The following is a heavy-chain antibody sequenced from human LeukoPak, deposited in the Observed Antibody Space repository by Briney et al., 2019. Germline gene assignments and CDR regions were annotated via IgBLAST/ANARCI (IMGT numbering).Heavy chain of an antibody. CDR3: GGPNPLLERPSAMDV. Sequence: GGSLRLSCAASGFTFRNFWMTWVRQAPGKGLEWVANIKQDGSEKHYVDSVKGRFTISRDNAKNSLYLQMNSLGAEDTAVYYCGGPNPLLERPSAMDVWGQGTTVTVSS. D-gene: IGHD6-25*01. CDR1: GFTFRNFW. J-gene: IGHJ6*02. CDR2: IKQDGSEK. V-gene: IGHV3-7*03.